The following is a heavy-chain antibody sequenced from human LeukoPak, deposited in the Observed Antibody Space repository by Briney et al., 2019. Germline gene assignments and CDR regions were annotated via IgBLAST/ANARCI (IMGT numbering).Heavy chain of an antibody. CDR3: AREDAGRTYSFDY. J-gene: IGHJ4*02. V-gene: IGHV3-66*01. CDR1: GFTVSSNF. CDR2: IYTSGIT. D-gene: IGHD1-26*01. Sequence: GGSLRLSCAVSGFTVSSNFMSWVRQAPGKGPEWVSVIYTSGITYYAVSVRGRFTISRDNSKNTLYLQMDSLTAEDTAVYYCAREDAGRTYSFDYWGQGTLVTVSS.